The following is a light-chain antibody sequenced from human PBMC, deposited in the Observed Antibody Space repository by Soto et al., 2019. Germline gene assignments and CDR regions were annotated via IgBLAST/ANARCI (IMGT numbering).Light chain of an antibody. CDR1: QSVSNRY. CDR3: QQYNSWPLT. V-gene: IGKV3-20*01. J-gene: IGKJ4*01. CDR2: RVS. Sequence: EIVLTQSPGTLSLSPGERATLSCRASQSVSNRYFAWYQQKPGQAPRLLIYRVSSRATGIPDRFSGSGSGTEFTLTVSSLQSEDFAVYYCQQYNSWPLTFGGGTKVDIK.